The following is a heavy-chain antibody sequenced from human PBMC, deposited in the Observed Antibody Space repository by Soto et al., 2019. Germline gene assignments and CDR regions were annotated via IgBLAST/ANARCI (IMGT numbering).Heavy chain of an antibody. Sequence: AGGSLRLSCAASGFTLSSYGMSWVRQAPGKRLEWLSANSGSGGNKYYADSVKGRFNISRDPSKNTLYLQMNCLSAEDTAVYYCAKGAYYFGSGSYFPFDYWGQGPLFTVSS. CDR1: GFTLSSYG. J-gene: IGHJ4*02. CDR3: AKGAYYFGSGSYFPFDY. V-gene: IGHV3-23*01. D-gene: IGHD3-10*01. CDR2: NSGSGGNK.